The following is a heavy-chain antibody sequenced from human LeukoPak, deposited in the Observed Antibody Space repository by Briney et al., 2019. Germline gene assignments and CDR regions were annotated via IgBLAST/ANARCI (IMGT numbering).Heavy chain of an antibody. Sequence: SETLSLTCTVSGGSISSSSYYWGWIRQPPGKGLEWIGSIYYSGSTYYNPSLKSRVTISVDTSKNQFSLKLSSVTAADTAVYYCARASTVPKGGWFDPWGQGTLVTVSS. V-gene: IGHV4-39*07. CDR3: ARASTVPKGGWFDP. CDR1: GGSISSSSYY. CDR2: IYYSGST. J-gene: IGHJ5*02. D-gene: IGHD4-17*01.